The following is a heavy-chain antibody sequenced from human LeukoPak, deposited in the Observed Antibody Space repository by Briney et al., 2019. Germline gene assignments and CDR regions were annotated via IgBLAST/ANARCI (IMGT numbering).Heavy chain of an antibody. CDR3: ARETEYYDFWSGRGDAFDI. Sequence: GGSLRLSCAASGFTFSDYYMSWIRQAPGKGLEWVSYISSSGSTIYYADSVKGRFTISRDNAKNSLYLQMNSLRAEDTAVYYCARETEYYDFWSGRGDAFDIWGQGTTVTVSS. D-gene: IGHD3-3*01. V-gene: IGHV3-11*04. J-gene: IGHJ3*02. CDR1: GFTFSDYY. CDR2: ISSSGSTI.